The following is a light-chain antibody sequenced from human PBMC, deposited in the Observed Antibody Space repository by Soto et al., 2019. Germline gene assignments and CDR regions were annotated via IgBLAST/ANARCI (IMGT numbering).Light chain of an antibody. Sequence: QSALTQPASVSGSPGQSITISCTGTSSDVGGYNSVSWYQQHPGKAPKLMIYEVSNRPSGVSNRFSGSKSGNTASLTISGLQAEDEADYYCSSYTSSITLLFGGGTKLTVL. V-gene: IGLV2-14*01. CDR1: SSDVGGYNS. CDR2: EVS. J-gene: IGLJ2*01. CDR3: SSYTSSITLL.